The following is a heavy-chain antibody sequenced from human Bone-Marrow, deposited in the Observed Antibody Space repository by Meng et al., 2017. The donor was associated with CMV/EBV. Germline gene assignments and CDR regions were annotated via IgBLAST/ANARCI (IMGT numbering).Heavy chain of an antibody. CDR1: GYTFTSYD. D-gene: IGHD2-15*01. J-gene: IGHJ4*02. CDR3: GRGQWLYDN. Sequence: ASVKVSCKASGYTFTSYDINWVRQATGQGLEWMGWMNPNSGNTGYAKKFQGRVTMTRNTSISTAYMELSSFRSEGTAVYYCGRGQWLYDNWGQGTLVTVSS. V-gene: IGHV1-8*01. CDR2: MNPNSGNT.